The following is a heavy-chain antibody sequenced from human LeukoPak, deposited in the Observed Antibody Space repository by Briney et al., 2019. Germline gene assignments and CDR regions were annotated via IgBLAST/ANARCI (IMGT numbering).Heavy chain of an antibody. Sequence: ASVKVSCKASGYTFTGYYMHWVRQAPGQGLEWMGWINPNSGGTNYAQTLQGSVIMTRDTSISTAYMELGRLRSDHTAVYYCARTGSMVRGVIIMDYYYYLDVWGKGTTVTISS. CDR3: ARTGSMVRGVIIMDYYYYLDV. CDR1: GYTFTGYY. D-gene: IGHD3-10*01. CDR2: INPNSGGT. J-gene: IGHJ6*03. V-gene: IGHV1-2*02.